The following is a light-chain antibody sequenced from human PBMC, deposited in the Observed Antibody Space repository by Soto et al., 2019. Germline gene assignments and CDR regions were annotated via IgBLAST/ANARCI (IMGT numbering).Light chain of an antibody. CDR3: QQYNSLWT. CDR1: QSISSW. V-gene: IGKV1-5*03. Sequence: DIQMTQSPSTLSASLGERVTITCRASQSISSWLAWYQQKPGKAPKLLIYKASSLESGVPSRFSGSGSGTEFTLTISSLQPDDSATYYCQQYNSLWTFGQGTKVDIK. J-gene: IGKJ1*01. CDR2: KAS.